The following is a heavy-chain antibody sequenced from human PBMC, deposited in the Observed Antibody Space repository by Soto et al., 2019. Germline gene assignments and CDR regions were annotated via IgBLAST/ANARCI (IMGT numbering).Heavy chain of an antibody. CDR2: ISYDGSNK. CDR1: GFTFSSYA. Sequence: GGSLRLSCAASGFTFSSYAMHWVRQAPGKGLEWVAVISYDGSNKYYADSVKGRFTISRDNSKNTLYLQMNSLRAEDTAVYYCASPWRRYYYDSSGYYLDYWGQGTLVTVSS. CDR3: ASPWRRYYYDSSGYYLDY. D-gene: IGHD3-22*01. J-gene: IGHJ4*02. V-gene: IGHV3-30-3*01.